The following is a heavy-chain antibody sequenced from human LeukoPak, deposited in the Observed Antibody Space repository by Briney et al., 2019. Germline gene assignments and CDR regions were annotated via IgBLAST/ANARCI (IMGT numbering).Heavy chain of an antibody. Sequence: AASVKVSCKASGGTFSSYAIGWVRQAPGQGLEWMGGIIPIFGTANYAQKFQGRVTITTDESTSTAYMELSSLRSEDTAVYYCARDRRYYGSGSYYEWGQGTLVTVSS. CDR3: ARDRRYYGSGSYYE. CDR2: IIPIFGTA. V-gene: IGHV1-69*05. CDR1: GGTFSSYA. J-gene: IGHJ4*02. D-gene: IGHD3-10*01.